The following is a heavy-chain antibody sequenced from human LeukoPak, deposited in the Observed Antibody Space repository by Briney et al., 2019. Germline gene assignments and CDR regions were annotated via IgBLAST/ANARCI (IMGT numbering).Heavy chain of an antibody. D-gene: IGHD1-26*01. CDR1: GFTFSSYW. CDR2: ISVDERVE. V-gene: IGHV3-7*01. J-gene: IGHJ4*02. CDR3: ARDPIVGDTGGGDY. Sequence: AGSLRLSCTASGFTFSSYWMTWVRQAPGKGLEWVSNISVDERVENYVHSVSGRFSIFRDNAKDPLYLQMNSLRVDDTAIYYCARDPIVGDTGGGDYWGQGTLVTVSS.